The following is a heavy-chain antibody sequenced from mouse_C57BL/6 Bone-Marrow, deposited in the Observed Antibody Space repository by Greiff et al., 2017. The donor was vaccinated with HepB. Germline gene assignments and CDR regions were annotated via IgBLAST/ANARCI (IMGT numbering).Heavy chain of an antibody. D-gene: IGHD2-10*01. CDR2: IDPSDSET. Sequence: VQLQQPGAELVRPGSSVKLSCKASGYTFTSYWMHWVKQRPIQGLEWIGNIDPSDSETPYNQKFKDKATLTVDKSSSTAYMQLSSLTSEDSAVYYCARSYYGNYDAMDYWGQGTSVTVSS. CDR1: GYTFTSYW. CDR3: ARSYYGNYDAMDY. V-gene: IGHV1-52*01. J-gene: IGHJ4*01.